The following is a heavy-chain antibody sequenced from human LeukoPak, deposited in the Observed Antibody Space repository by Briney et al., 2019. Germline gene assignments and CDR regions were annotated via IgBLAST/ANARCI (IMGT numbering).Heavy chain of an antibody. CDR2: INPNSGGT. D-gene: IGHD3-22*01. J-gene: IGHJ5*02. CDR3: ARDLLYYDIAGA. Sequence: ASVKVSCKASGYTFTGYYMHWVRQAPGQGLEWMGWINPNSGGTNYAQKFRGRVTMTRDTSISTAYMELSRLRSDDTAVYYCARDLLYYDIAGAWGQGTLVTFSS. CDR1: GYTFTGYY. V-gene: IGHV1-2*02.